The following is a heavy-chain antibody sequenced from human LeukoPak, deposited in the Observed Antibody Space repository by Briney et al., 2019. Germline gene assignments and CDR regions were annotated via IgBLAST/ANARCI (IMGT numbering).Heavy chain of an antibody. CDR1: GFTFSSYS. V-gene: IGHV3-48*04. CDR2: ISSSSSTI. J-gene: IGHJ4*02. CDR3: ARDRIAAAGTLDY. D-gene: IGHD6-13*01. Sequence: GGSLRLSCAASGFTFSSYSMNWVRQAPGKGLEWVSYISSSSSTIYYADSVKGRFTISRDNAKNSLYLQMNSLRAEDTAVYYCARDRIAAAGTLDYWGQGTLVTVSS.